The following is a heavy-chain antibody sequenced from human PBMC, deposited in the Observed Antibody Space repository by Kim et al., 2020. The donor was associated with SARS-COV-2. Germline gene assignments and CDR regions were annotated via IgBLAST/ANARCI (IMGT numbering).Heavy chain of an antibody. Sequence: ASVKVSCKASGYTFTSYAMHWVRQAPGQRLEWMGWINAGNGNTKYSQKFQGRVTITRDTSASTAYMELSSLRSEDTAVYYCARDRDYGSGSYGYYYYYGMDVWGQGTTVTVSS. V-gene: IGHV1-3*01. CDR1: GYTFTSYA. D-gene: IGHD3-10*01. CDR2: INAGNGNT. CDR3: ARDRDYGSGSYGYYYYYGMDV. J-gene: IGHJ6*02.